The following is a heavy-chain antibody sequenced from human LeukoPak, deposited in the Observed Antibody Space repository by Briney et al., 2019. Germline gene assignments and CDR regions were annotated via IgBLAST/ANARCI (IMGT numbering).Heavy chain of an antibody. J-gene: IGHJ4*02. D-gene: IGHD6-19*01. V-gene: IGHV3-30-3*01. CDR2: ISYDGSNK. CDR1: GFTVSSYA. Sequence: GGSLRLSCAASGFTVSSYAMHWVRQAPGKGLEWVAVISYDGSNKYYADSVKGRFTISRDNSKNTLYLQMNSLRAEDTAVYYCARDLGAVEQWLVLDYWGQGTLVTVSS. CDR3: ARDLGAVEQWLVLDY.